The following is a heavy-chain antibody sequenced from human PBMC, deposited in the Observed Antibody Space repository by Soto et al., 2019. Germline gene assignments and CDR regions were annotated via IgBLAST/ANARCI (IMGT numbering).Heavy chain of an antibody. CDR2: ISESADST. Sequence: GGSLRLSCAASGFTFSSYAMSWVRQAPGKGLQWVSTISESADSTYYADSVKGRFTIFRDSSKSTLYLQMNSLRAEDTAVYFCAKWGNDWGYYYGLHVWGQGTTVTVSS. V-gene: IGHV3-23*01. D-gene: IGHD7-27*01. J-gene: IGHJ6*02. CDR3: AKWGNDWGYYYGLHV. CDR1: GFTFSSYA.